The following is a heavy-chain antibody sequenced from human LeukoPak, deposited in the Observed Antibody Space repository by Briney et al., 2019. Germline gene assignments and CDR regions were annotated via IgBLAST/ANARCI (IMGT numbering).Heavy chain of an antibody. D-gene: IGHD3-10*01. J-gene: IGHJ5*02. CDR2: ISGYNSKP. CDR3: ARDGGITMVRGVPDNWFDP. CDR1: GYSFTNYG. V-gene: IGHV1-18*01. Sequence: ASVKVSCKTSGYSFTNYGITWVRQAPGQGLEWMGWISGYNSKPFYAQNFQGRVTMTTDTSTSTAYMELSRLRSDDTAAYYCARDGGITMVRGVPDNWFDPWGQGTLVTVSS.